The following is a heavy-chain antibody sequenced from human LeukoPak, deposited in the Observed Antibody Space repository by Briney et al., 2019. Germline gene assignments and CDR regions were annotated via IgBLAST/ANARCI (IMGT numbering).Heavy chain of an antibody. J-gene: IGHJ4*02. CDR3: AKAYYYDSSTYYPDDY. V-gene: IGHV3-30*18. D-gene: IGHD3-22*01. Sequence: GGSLRLSCTASGFTFNIYGMHWVRQAPGKGLEWVAGISYDGSNKYYADSVKGRFTISRDNSKNTLYLQMNSLRAEDTAVYFCAKAYYYDSSTYYPDDYWGQGTLVTVSS. CDR2: ISYDGSNK. CDR1: GFTFNIYG.